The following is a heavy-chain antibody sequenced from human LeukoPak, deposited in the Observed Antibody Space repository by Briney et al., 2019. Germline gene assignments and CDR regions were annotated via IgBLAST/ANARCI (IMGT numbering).Heavy chain of an antibody. CDR3: ADSAKIGYCSSTSCYGAFDI. Sequence: SVKVSCKVSGYTLTELSMHWVRQAPGQGLEWMGGIIPIFGTANYAQKFQGRVTITADESTSTAYMELSSLRSEDTAVYYCADSAKIGYCSSTSCYGAFDIWGQGTMVTVSS. D-gene: IGHD2-2*01. CDR1: GYTLTELS. J-gene: IGHJ3*02. V-gene: IGHV1-69*13. CDR2: IIPIFGTA.